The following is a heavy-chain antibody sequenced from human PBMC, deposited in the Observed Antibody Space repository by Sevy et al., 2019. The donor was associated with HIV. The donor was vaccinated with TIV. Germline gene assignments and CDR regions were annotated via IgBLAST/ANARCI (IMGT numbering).Heavy chain of an antibody. CDR2: FDPEDGET. J-gene: IGHJ4*02. CDR1: GYTLTELS. CDR3: ATDFGGSGSDSLDY. Sequence: ASVKVSCKVSGYTLTELSMHWVRQAPGKGLEWMGGFDPEDGETIYAQKFQGRVTMTEDTSTDTAYMELSSLRSEDTAVYDCATDFGGSGSDSLDYWGQGTLVTVSS. D-gene: IGHD1-26*01. V-gene: IGHV1-24*01.